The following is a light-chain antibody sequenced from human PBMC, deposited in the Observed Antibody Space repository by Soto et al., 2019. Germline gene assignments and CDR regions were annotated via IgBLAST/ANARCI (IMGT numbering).Light chain of an antibody. CDR1: NIGSKS. J-gene: IGLJ1*01. Sequence: SYDLTQPPALSVAPGQTARMTCGGNNIGSKSVHWYQQKPGQAPVLVVYDDTERPSGIPERFSGSNSGNTATLTISRVEAGDEADYYCQVWDSGSDHYVFGTGTKVTVL. CDR3: QVWDSGSDHYV. CDR2: DDT. V-gene: IGLV3-21*02.